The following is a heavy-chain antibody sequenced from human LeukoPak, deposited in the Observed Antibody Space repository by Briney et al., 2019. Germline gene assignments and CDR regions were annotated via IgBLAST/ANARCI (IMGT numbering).Heavy chain of an antibody. CDR2: IIPIFGTA. D-gene: IGHD4-17*01. Sequence: SVKVSCKASGGTFSSYAISWVRQAPGQGLEWMGGIIPIFGTANYAQKLQGRVTMTTDTSTSTAYMELRSLRSDDTAVYYCARGRGDYVYFDYWGQGTLVTVSS. CDR3: ARGRGDYVYFDY. J-gene: IGHJ4*02. CDR1: GGTFSSYA. V-gene: IGHV1-69*05.